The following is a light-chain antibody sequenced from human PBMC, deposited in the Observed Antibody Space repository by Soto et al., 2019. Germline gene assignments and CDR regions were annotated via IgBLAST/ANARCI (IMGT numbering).Light chain of an antibody. CDR1: QSVNSDY. V-gene: IGKV3D-20*01. Sequence: EIVLTQSPATLSLSPGERATLSCGASQSVNSDYLAWYQQKPGLAPRLLIYDASSRATGIPGRFSGSGSGTEFTLTISRLEPEDFAVYYCQQYGTSPLTFGGGTKVEIK. CDR3: QQYGTSPLT. J-gene: IGKJ4*01. CDR2: DAS.